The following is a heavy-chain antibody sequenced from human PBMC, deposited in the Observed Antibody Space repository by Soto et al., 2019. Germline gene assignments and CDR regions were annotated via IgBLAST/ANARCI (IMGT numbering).Heavy chain of an antibody. J-gene: IGHJ4*02. Sequence: GGSLRLSCAASGFTFSSYWVHWVRQAPGKGLVWVSRINRDGSSINYADSARGRVTISRDNAKNTLYLQVNGLRAEDTAVYYCAREIATTGEYYFDYWGQGILVTVSS. D-gene: IGHD6-13*01. CDR1: GFTFSSYW. V-gene: IGHV3-74*01. CDR2: INRDGSSI. CDR3: AREIATTGEYYFDY.